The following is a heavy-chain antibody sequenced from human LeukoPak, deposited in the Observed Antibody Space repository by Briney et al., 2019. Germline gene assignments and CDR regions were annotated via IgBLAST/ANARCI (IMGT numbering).Heavy chain of an antibody. CDR2: ITGSGGST. CDR3: AKGRKYSSGSDFDY. D-gene: IGHD6-19*01. J-gene: IGHJ4*02. CDR1: GFTFGSYA. Sequence: GGSPRLSCAASGFTFGSYAMSWVRQAPGKGLEWVSAITGSGGSTYYADSVKGRFTISTDTSKNTLYLQMNSLRAEDTAVHYCAKGRKYSSGSDFDYWGQGTLVTVSS. V-gene: IGHV3-23*01.